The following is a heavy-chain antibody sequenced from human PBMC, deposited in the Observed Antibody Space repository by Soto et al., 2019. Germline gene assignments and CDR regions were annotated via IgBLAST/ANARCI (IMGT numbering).Heavy chain of an antibody. Sequence: SETLSLTCSVSGDSISNLDYFWAWIRQPPGQALEYIGYIYKSATTYYNPSFESRVAISVDTSRSQFSLNVTSVTAADTAVYFCARGRYCLTGRCFPNWFESWGQGTLVTVSS. D-gene: IGHD7-27*01. V-gene: IGHV4-30-4*01. CDR3: ARGRYCLTGRCFPNWFES. CDR2: IYKSATT. J-gene: IGHJ5*01. CDR1: GDSISNLDYF.